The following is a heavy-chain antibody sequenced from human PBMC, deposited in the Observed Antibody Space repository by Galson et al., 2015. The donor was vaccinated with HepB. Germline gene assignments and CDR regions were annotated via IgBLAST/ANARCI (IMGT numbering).Heavy chain of an antibody. Sequence: SLRLSCAASGFTFRSYWVHWVRQAPGKGLVRVSRINGDGSGTIYGDSVKGRLTISRDNAKNTLYLQMNSLRVEDTAVYYCARDRGGSYSGTLYNYGMDVWGQGTTVTVSS. J-gene: IGHJ6*02. CDR2: INGDGSGT. D-gene: IGHD1-26*01. V-gene: IGHV3-74*01. CDR3: ARDRGGSYSGTLYNYGMDV. CDR1: GFTFRSYW.